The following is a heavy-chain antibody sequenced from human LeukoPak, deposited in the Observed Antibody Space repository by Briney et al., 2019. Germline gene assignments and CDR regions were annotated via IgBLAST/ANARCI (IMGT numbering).Heavy chain of an antibody. D-gene: IGHD4-11*01. V-gene: IGHV1-18*01. CDR3: ARGLQENLAWLQAFTAFDI. CDR2: ISAYNGNT. J-gene: IGHJ3*02. Sequence: ASVKVSCKASGYTFTSYGISWVRQAPGQGLEWMGWISAYNGNTNYAQKLQGRVTMTTDTSTSTAYMELRSLRSDDTAVYYCARGLQENLAWLQAFTAFDIWGQGTMVTVSS. CDR1: GYTFTSYG.